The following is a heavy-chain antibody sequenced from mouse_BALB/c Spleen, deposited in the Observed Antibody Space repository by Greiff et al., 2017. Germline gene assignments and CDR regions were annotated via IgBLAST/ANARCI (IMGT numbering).Heavy chain of an antibody. CDR2: ISYSGST. V-gene: IGHV3-8*02. CDR1: GDSITSGY. D-gene: IGHD2-4*01. Sequence: VQLKESGPSLVKPSQTLSLTCSVTGDSITSGYWNWIRKFPGNKLEYMGYISYSGSTYYNPSLKSRISITRDTSKNQYYLQLNSVTTEDTATYYCARPQIYYDYDWFAYWGQGTLVTVSA. CDR3: ARPQIYYDYDWFAY. J-gene: IGHJ3*01.